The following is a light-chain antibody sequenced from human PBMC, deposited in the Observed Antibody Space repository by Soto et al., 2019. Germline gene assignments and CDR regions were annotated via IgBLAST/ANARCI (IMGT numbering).Light chain of an antibody. J-gene: IGKJ4*01. CDR2: AAS. V-gene: IGKV1-39*01. Sequence: DIQMTQSPSSLSASVGDRVTVTCRASQSVSTYLNWYQQKPGKAPKLLIYAASSLPSGVPSRFSGRGSGMDFTLTISSLQPEDFATYYCQQTYSTPLTFGGGTKVAIK. CDR1: QSVSTY. CDR3: QQTYSTPLT.